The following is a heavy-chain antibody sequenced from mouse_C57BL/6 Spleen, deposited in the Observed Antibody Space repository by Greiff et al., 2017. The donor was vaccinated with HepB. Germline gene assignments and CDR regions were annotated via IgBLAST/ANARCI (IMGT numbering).Heavy chain of an antibody. Sequence: VHVKQSGAELVRPGASVKLSCTASGFNIKDDYMHWVKQRPEQGLEWIGWIDPENGDTEYASKFQGKATITADTSSNTAYLQLSSLTSEDTAVYYCTTDDYDGAWFAYWGQGTLVTVSA. J-gene: IGHJ3*01. CDR2: IDPENGDT. CDR3: TTDDYDGAWFAY. D-gene: IGHD2-4*01. CDR1: GFNIKDDY. V-gene: IGHV14-4*01.